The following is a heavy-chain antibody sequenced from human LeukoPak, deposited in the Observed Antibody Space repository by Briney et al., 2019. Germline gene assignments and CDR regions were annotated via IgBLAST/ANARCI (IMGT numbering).Heavy chain of an antibody. V-gene: IGHV4-34*01. CDR1: GGSFSGYY. Sequence: PSETLSLTCAVYGGSFSGYYWSWIRQPPGKGLEWIGEINHGGSTNYNPSLKSRVTISVDTSKNQFSLKLSSVTAADTAVYYCARSRLRSKYFQHWGQGTLVTVSS. D-gene: IGHD4-17*01. CDR2: INHGGST. J-gene: IGHJ1*01. CDR3: ARSRLRSKYFQH.